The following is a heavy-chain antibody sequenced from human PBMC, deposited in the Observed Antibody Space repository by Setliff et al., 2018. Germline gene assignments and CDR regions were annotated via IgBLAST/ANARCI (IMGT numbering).Heavy chain of an antibody. J-gene: IGHJ6*03. V-gene: IGHV1-69*05. Sequence: SVKVSCKASGATFSSYGISWVRQAPGQGLEWMGGTIPMFGTTEYAQKFQGRLTIITDESTNTAFMQLSSLRSDDTAVYYCVREGVERRSSTDYRYYMDVWGKGTTVTISS. CDR3: VREGVERRSSTDYRYYMDV. CDR2: TIPMFGTT. D-gene: IGHD2-15*01. CDR1: GATFSSYG.